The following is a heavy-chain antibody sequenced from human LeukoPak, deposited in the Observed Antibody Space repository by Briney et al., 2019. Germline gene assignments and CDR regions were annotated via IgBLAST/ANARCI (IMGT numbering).Heavy chain of an antibody. V-gene: IGHV3-7*03. Sequence: GGSLRLSCAASGFSFSTTWMTWVRQTPGKGLELVANINIDGSQRYHADSVEGRFTISRDNVKNTLYLQMSSLRVEDTAVYYCARDLGYCTNGVCHTRFDYWGQGTLVAVSS. D-gene: IGHD2-8*01. J-gene: IGHJ4*02. CDR3: ARDLGYCTNGVCHTRFDY. CDR1: GFSFSTTW. CDR2: INIDGSQR.